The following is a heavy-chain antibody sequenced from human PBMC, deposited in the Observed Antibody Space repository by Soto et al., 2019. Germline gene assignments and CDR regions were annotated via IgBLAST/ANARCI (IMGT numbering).Heavy chain of an antibody. V-gene: IGHV4-39*01. CDR1: GGSISSSSYY. CDR2: IYYSGST. D-gene: IGHD3-10*01. J-gene: IGHJ4*02. Sequence: QLQLQESGPGLVKPSETLSLTCTVSGGSISSSSYYWGWIRQPPGKGLEWIGSIYYSGSTYYNPSLKRRVPIAVDTSKNQVSLKLSSVIAADTAVYYCARLRRSGVYFDYWGQGTLVTVSS. CDR3: ARLRRSGVYFDY.